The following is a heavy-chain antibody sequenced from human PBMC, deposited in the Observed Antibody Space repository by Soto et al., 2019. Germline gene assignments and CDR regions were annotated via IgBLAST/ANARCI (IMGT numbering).Heavy chain of an antibody. CDR2: IYYSVST. V-gene: IGHV4-59*08. CDR1: GGSISSYY. Sequence: PSETLSLTCTVSGGSISSYYWSWIRQPPGKGLEWIGYIYYSVSTNYNPSLKSRVTISVDTSKNQFSLKLSSVSATDTAVYYCATSNWFDPWGQGTLVTVSS. CDR3: ATSNWFDP. J-gene: IGHJ5*02.